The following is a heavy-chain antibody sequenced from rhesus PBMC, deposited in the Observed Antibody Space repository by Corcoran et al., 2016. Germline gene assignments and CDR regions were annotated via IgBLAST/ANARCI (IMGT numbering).Heavy chain of an antibody. CDR3: ERVESGGCVRGFDY. CDR1: AFATISTGTE. Sequence: VPFQASGPALVPPTQTLTLSCTCSAFATISTGTEEGRVSQPPAQAVEWLASIYWNDSKYYRNWLKIRLTITKYTYKNHGVLKMTNRDPVDTDTYYCERVESGGCVRGFDYWGQGVLVTVSS. CDR2: IYWNDSK. V-gene: IGHV2-95*01. D-gene: IGHD6-31*01. J-gene: IGHJ4*01.